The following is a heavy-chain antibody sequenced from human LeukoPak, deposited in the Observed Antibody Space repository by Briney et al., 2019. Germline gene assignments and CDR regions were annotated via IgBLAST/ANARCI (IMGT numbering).Heavy chain of an antibody. CDR2: IDPSGGST. CDR1: GYTFTSYS. D-gene: IGHD1-26*01. CDR3: ARDQVGAIDY. J-gene: IGHJ4*02. Sequence: GASVKVSCKAFGYTFTSYSMHWVRQAPGQGLEWMGIIDPSGGSTSYAQKFQGRVTMTRDTSTSTVYMELSSLRSEDTAVYYCARDQVGAIDYWGQGTLVTVSS. V-gene: IGHV1-46*01.